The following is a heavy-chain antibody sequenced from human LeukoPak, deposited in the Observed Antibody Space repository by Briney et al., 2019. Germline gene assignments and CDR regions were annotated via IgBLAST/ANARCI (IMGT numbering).Heavy chain of an antibody. D-gene: IGHD4-11*01. Sequence: ASVKVSCKASGYTFTGYYMHWVRQAPGQGLEWMGWINPNSGGTNYAQKFQGRVTMTRDTSISTAYMELSRLRSDDTAVYYCASLTVTTSGEFDYWGQGTLVTVSS. V-gene: IGHV1-2*02. CDR2: INPNSGGT. CDR3: ASLTVTTSGEFDY. CDR1: GYTFTGYY. J-gene: IGHJ4*02.